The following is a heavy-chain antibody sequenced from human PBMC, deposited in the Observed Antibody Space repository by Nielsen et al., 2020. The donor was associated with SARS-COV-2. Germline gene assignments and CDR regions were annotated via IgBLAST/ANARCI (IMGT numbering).Heavy chain of an antibody. CDR1: GFTFGSYS. D-gene: IGHD3-22*01. V-gene: IGHV3-48*01. J-gene: IGHJ4*02. CDR3: ARDYYDSSGTREMDY. CDR2: ISSSSSTI. Sequence: GESLKISCAASGFTFGSYSMNWVRQAPGKGLEWVSYISSSSSTIYYADSVKGRFTISRDNAKNSLYLQMNSLRAEDTAVYYCARDYYDSSGTREMDYWGQGTLVTVSS.